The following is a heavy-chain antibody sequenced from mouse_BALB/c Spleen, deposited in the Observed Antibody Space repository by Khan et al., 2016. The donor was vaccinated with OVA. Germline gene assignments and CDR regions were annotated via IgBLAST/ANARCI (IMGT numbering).Heavy chain of an antibody. V-gene: IGHV2-9*02. D-gene: IGHD1-3*01. J-gene: IGHJ2*01. Sequence: QVQRKGLGPGLLAPSQSLSCTCTVLGFSLNSYSVHWVRHPPGKGLEGLGVILAGVIILYISALMCRLSLNQHNSTSQVFSKMNRPQTDNTAMYFWAGLEDIWGQGTTLTVSS. CDR1: GFSLNSYS. CDR3: AGLEDI. CDR2: ILAGVII.